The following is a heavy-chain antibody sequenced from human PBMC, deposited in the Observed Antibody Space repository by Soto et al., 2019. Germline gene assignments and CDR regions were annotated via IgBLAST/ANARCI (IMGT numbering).Heavy chain of an antibody. CDR3: ARAISGYVT. V-gene: IGHV1-3*01. D-gene: IGHD5-12*01. J-gene: IGHJ4*02. CDR2: INVGNGDT. CDR1: GINYNTYA. Sequence: QVQLVQSGAEMKKPGASVKLSCKTSGINYNTYAIHWVRQAPGQGLEWMGWINVGNGDTRYSQNFQGRVTLTRDTDASIGYMELDSLKAEDTGVYYCARAISGYVTWGQGTLVTVSS.